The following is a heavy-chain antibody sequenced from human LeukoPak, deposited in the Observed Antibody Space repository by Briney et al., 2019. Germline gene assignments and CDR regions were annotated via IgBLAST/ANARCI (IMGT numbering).Heavy chain of an antibody. CDR3: ARDRGNSYGNYYYYYGMDV. Sequence: SETLSLTCTVSGVSISTYYCSWIRQPPGKGLEWIGYVYYSGTTNYNPSLKSRVTISVDTSKNQFSLKLSSATAADTAVYYCARDRGNSYGNYYYYYGMDVWGQGTTVTVSS. CDR2: VYYSGTT. J-gene: IGHJ6*02. V-gene: IGHV4-59*01. CDR1: GVSISTYY. D-gene: IGHD5-18*01.